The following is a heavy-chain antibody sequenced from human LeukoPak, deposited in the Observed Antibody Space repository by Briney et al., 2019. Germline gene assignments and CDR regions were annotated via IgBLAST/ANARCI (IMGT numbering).Heavy chain of an antibody. J-gene: IGHJ3*02. CDR2: INTNSRYI. D-gene: IGHD1-7*01. CDR3: ARENFGNPKKYAFDI. V-gene: IGHV3-21*01. CDR1: GFTFSSYT. Sequence: GGSLRLSCAASGFTFSSYTINWVRQAPGKGLEWVSSINTNSRYIYYADSVKGRFTISRDNAKNSLYLQMNTLRAEDTAVYYCARENFGNPKKYAFDIWGQGTMVTVSS.